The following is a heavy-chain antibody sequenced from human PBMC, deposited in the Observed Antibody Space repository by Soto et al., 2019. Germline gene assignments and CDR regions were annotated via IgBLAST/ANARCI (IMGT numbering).Heavy chain of an antibody. Sequence: QVQLVESGGGVVQPGRSLRLSCAASGFTFSSYGMHWVRQAPGKGLEWVAVIWYDGSNKYYADSVKGRFTISRDNSKNPPYLRMNSLRAEDTAVYYCARDRYSSGWYDLDYWGQGTLVTVSS. V-gene: IGHV3-33*01. D-gene: IGHD6-19*01. CDR2: IWYDGSNK. CDR1: GFTFSSYG. J-gene: IGHJ4*02. CDR3: ARDRYSSGWYDLDY.